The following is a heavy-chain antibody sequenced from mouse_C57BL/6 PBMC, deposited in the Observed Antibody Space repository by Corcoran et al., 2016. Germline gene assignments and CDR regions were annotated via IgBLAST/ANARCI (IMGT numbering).Heavy chain of an antibody. CDR3: ARDYYGNYDYFDY. CDR1: GYIFTTYG. Sequence: QIQLVQSGPELKKPGETVKISCKASGYIFTTYGMSWVKQAPGKGLKWMGWINTYSGVPTYADDFKGRFAFSLETSASTAYLQINNLKNEDTATYFCARDYYGNYDYFDYWGQGTTLTVSS. J-gene: IGHJ2*01. CDR2: INTYSGVP. V-gene: IGHV9-3*01. D-gene: IGHD2-1*01.